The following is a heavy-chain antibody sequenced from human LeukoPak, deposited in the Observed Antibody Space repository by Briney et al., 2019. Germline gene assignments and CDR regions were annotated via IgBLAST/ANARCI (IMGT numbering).Heavy chain of an antibody. J-gene: IGHJ5*02. CDR2: IYTSGST. V-gene: IGHV4-61*02. CDR3: ARGVPAALNWFDP. CDR1: GGSISSNSYY. Sequence: SETLSLTCTVSGGSISSNSYYWSWIRQPAGKGLEWIGRIYTSGSTNYNPSLKSRVTISVDKSKNQFSLKLSSVTAADTAVYYCARGVPAALNWFDPWGQGTLVTVSS. D-gene: IGHD2-2*01.